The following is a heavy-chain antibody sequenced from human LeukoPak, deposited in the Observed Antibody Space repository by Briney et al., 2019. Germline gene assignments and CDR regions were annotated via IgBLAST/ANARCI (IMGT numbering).Heavy chain of an antibody. CDR2: IYYSGNT. J-gene: IGHJ4*02. D-gene: IGHD3/OR15-3a*01. CDR1: GDSISSSKKY. CDR3: ARAQGNGLIDF. Sequence: SETLSLTCTVSGDSISSSKKYWGWVRQPPGKGLEWIGSIYYSGNTYYNPSLKSRVTISLDTSRNQFSLRLSSVTAADTADYYCARAQGNGLIDFWGQGTLVTVSS. V-gene: IGHV4-39*01.